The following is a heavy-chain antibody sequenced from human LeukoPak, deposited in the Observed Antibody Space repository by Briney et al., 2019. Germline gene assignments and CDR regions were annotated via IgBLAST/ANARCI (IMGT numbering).Heavy chain of an antibody. CDR2: VYYSGST. V-gene: IGHV4-39*01. D-gene: IGHD4/OR15-4a*01. CDR3: ARRDYAAWFDP. J-gene: IGHJ5*02. Sequence: SETLSLTCNVSGDSITSGGFYWAWIRQSPGKGLEWIGNVYYSGSTQYNPSLRGRVSISMDMAKNQFSLNLNSVSVTDTAIYYCARRDYAAWFDPWGQGTLVTVSS. CDR1: GDSITSGGFY.